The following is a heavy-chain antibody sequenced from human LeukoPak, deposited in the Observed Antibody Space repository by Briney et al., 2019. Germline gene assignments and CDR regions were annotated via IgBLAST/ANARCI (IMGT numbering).Heavy chain of an antibody. CDR2: IGWNGGSI. Sequence: GGSLRLSCAASGFTFDNYAMHWVRHPPGKGLEWVCGIGWNGGSIGYAASVKGRFTISRDNARNSLYLQMNSLRPEDSALYYCAKVVVLKNYGMDVWGQGATVTVSS. CDR3: AKVVVLKNYGMDV. CDR1: GFTFDNYA. V-gene: IGHV3-9*01. J-gene: IGHJ6*02. D-gene: IGHD2-15*01.